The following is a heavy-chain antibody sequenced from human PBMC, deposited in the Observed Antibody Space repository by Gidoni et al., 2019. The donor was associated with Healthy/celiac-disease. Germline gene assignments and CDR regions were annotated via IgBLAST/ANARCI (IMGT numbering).Heavy chain of an antibody. Sequence: EVQLVESGGGLVQPGGSLRLPCAASGFTFSSYWMSWVRQAPGKGLEWVANIKQDGSDKYYVDSVKGRFTISRDNAKNSLYLQMNSLRAEDTAVYYCASVVVPAAPLYWGQGTLVTVSS. CDR1: GFTFSSYW. D-gene: IGHD2-2*01. V-gene: IGHV3-7*03. CDR2: IKQDGSDK. CDR3: ASVVVPAAPLY. J-gene: IGHJ4*02.